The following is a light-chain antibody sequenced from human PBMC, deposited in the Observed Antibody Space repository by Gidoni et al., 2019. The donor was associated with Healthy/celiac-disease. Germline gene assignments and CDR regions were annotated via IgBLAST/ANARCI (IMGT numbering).Light chain of an antibody. V-gene: IGLV1-47*01. Sequence: QSVLTQPPSASGTPGQRVTISCSGRSSNIGSNYVYWYQQPPGTAPKLLIYRNNQRPSGVPDRFSGSKSGTSAFLAISGLRSEDEADYYCAAWDDSLSGRVFGGGTKLTVL. J-gene: IGLJ3*02. CDR1: SSNIGSNY. CDR2: RNN. CDR3: AAWDDSLSGRV.